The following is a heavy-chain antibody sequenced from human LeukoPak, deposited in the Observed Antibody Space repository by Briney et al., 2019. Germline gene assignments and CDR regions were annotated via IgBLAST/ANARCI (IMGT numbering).Heavy chain of an antibody. CDR3: ARDRGYSSSWQFDY. J-gene: IGHJ4*02. D-gene: IGHD6-13*01. CDR1: GGSISSSNW. Sequence: SETLSLTCAVSGGSISSSNWWSGVRQPPGKELGWTGEIYHSGSTHSTPSLRRPVTISVDKSTNQFSLKLSSVTAADTAVYNCARDRGYSSSWQFDYWGQGTLVTVSS. V-gene: IGHV4-4*02. CDR2: IYHSGST.